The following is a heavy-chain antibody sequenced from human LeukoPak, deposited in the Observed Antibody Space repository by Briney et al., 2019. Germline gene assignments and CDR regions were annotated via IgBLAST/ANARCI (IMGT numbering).Heavy chain of an antibody. CDR1: GFTFSSYW. Sequence: GGSLRLSCAASGFTFSSYWMSWVRQAPGKGLEWVANIKQDGSEKYYVDSVKGRFTISRDNAKNSLYLQMNSLRAEDTAVYYCARLYGDYSSDAFDIWGQGTMVTVSS. J-gene: IGHJ3*02. CDR2: IKQDGSEK. D-gene: IGHD4-17*01. V-gene: IGHV3-7*01. CDR3: ARLYGDYSSDAFDI.